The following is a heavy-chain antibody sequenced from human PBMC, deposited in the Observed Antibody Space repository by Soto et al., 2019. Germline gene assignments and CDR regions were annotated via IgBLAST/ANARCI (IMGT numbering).Heavy chain of an antibody. CDR1: GFTFSSYG. V-gene: IGHV3-30*18. D-gene: IGHD6-13*01. Sequence: QVQLVESGGGVVQPGRSLRLSCVASGFTFSSYGMHWVRQAPGKGLEWVAVISYDGRNKYYADSVKGRFTISRDNSKNTLYLQMNSLRAEDTAVYYCAKERRYSSSWYPGNSYYYGMDVWGQGTTVTVPS. J-gene: IGHJ6*02. CDR3: AKERRYSSSWYPGNSYYYGMDV. CDR2: ISYDGRNK.